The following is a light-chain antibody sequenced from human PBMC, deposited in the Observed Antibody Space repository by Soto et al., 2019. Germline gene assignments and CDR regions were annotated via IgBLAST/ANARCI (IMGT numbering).Light chain of an antibody. CDR1: QSVSSN. CDR2: QTS. Sequence: EIVLTQSPGTLSLSPGESATLTCRASQSVSSNYLAWFQQRPGQAPRLLIYQTSIRAAGIPARFSASGTGTDFTLTISSLQSEEFAVYYCQQYNNWPRTVGQGTKVDIK. V-gene: IGKV3D-15*01. CDR3: QQYNNWPRT. J-gene: IGKJ1*01.